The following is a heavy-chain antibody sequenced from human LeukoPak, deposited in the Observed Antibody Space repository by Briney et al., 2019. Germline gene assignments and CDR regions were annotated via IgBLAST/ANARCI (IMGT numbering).Heavy chain of an antibody. CDR2: IQYDGSDR. Sequence: GGSLRLSCAASGFTFGSYGIYWVRQAPGKGLEWVAGIQYDGSDRSYADPVKGRFTISRDNSKNTVDLQMNSLRAEDTAVYYCARDNWGDGGYYRTLDYWGQGTLVTVSS. CDR3: ARDNWGDGGYYRTLDY. CDR1: GFTFGSYG. V-gene: IGHV3-33*01. D-gene: IGHD3-22*01. J-gene: IGHJ4*02.